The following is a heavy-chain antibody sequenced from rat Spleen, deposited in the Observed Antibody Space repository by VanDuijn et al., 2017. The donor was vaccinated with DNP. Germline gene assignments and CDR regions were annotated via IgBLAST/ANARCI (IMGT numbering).Heavy chain of an antibody. Sequence: EVQLEESGGGLVQPGGSLKVSCAAAGVTFGDFNMAWVRQFPERGLEWVATILYDGSVTYYGDSVKGRFTISRDNAKSTLYLQMDSLRSEETATYYCARVQLGYYALDAWGQGTSVTVSS. CDR2: ILYDGSVT. CDR3: ARVQLGYYALDA. D-gene: IGHD5-1*01. CDR1: GVTFGDFN. V-gene: IGHV5S10*01. J-gene: IGHJ4*01.